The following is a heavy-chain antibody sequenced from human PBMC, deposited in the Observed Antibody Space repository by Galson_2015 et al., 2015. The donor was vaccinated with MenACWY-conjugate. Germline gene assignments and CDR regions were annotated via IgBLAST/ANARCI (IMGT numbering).Heavy chain of an antibody. CDR3: AKDGGFGYSYGFGD. Sequence: SLRLSCAASGFTFSSYSMNWVRQAPGKGLEWVSAISGSGGSTYYADSVKGRFTISRDNSKNTLYLQMNSLRAEDTAVYYCAKDGGFGYSYGFGDWGQGTLVTVSS. D-gene: IGHD5-18*01. CDR2: ISGSGGST. J-gene: IGHJ4*02. V-gene: IGHV3-23*01. CDR1: GFTFSSYS.